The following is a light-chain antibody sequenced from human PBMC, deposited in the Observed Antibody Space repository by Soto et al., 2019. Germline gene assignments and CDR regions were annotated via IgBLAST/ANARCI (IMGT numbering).Light chain of an antibody. Sequence: IVMTPSPATLSVSPGEGATLSWRASQSVSSKLAWYQQKPGQAPRLLIYGASTRATGIPARFSGSGSGTEFTLIISSLQSEDSAVYYCQQYNSWLWTFGQGTKVDIK. CDR3: QQYNSWLWT. V-gene: IGKV3-15*01. CDR1: QSVSSK. J-gene: IGKJ1*01. CDR2: GAS.